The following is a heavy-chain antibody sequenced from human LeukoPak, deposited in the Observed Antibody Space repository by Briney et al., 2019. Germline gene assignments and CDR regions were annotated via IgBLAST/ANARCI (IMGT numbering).Heavy chain of an antibody. CDR2: ISDSGGST. J-gene: IGHJ4*02. V-gene: IGHV3-23*01. Sequence: GGSLRLSCAASGFTFSSYAMSWVRQAPGKGLEWVSAISDSGGSTYYADSVKGRFTISRDNSKNTLYLQMNSLRAEDTAVYYCAKVGSAVAATILYYFDYRGQGTLVTVSS. CDR1: GFTFSSYA. D-gene: IGHD2-15*01. CDR3: AKVGSAVAATILYYFDY.